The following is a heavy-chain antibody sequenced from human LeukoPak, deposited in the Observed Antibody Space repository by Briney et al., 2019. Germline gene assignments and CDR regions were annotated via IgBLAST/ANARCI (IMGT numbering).Heavy chain of an antibody. CDR2: VNPKSGDT. CDR1: GGTFSSYA. V-gene: IGHV1-2*02. D-gene: IGHD3-10*01. CDR3: AKDWRGYYYYMDV. Sequence: ASVKVSCKASGGTFSSYAISWVRQAPGQGLEWMGWVNPKSGDTNYNYLQKFEGRVTMTRDTSITTAYLELSRLRSDDTAVYFCAKDWRGYYYYMDVWGKGTTVTVSS. J-gene: IGHJ6*03.